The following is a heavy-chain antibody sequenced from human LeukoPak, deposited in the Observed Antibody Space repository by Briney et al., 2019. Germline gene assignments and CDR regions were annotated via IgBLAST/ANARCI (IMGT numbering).Heavy chain of an antibody. V-gene: IGHV3-23*01. J-gene: IGHJ3*02. CDR2: ISGNGGST. CDR1: GLIVSSNY. Sequence: GGSLRLSCAASGLIVSSNYMSWVRQAPGKGLEWVSSISGNGGSTQYADSVQGRFAISRDNSKNTLYLQMNSLRAEDTAVYFCAKDPNGDYIGTFVIWGQGTMVTVSS. CDR3: AKDPNGDYIGTFVI. D-gene: IGHD4-17*01.